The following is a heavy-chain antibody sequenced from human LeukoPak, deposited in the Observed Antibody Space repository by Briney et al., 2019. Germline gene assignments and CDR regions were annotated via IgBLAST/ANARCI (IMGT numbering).Heavy chain of an antibody. CDR1: GGSISSYY. D-gene: IGHD6-13*01. Sequence: SQTLSLTCTVSGGSISSYYWSWIRQPPGKGLEWIGYMYYRGNTNYDPSLKSRVTISIDTPNNQFSLKLSSVTAADTAVYYCATGVHGIAAAGDYYFDYWGQGTLVTVSS. CDR3: ATGVHGIAAAGDYYFDY. J-gene: IGHJ4*02. CDR2: MYYRGNT. V-gene: IGHV4-59*01.